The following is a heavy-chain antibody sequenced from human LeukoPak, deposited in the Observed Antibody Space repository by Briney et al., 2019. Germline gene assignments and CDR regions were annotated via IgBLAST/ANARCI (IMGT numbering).Heavy chain of an antibody. D-gene: IGHD3-10*01. Sequence: SETLSLTCTVSGGSISSYYWSWIRQPPGKGLEWIGYIYYSGSTNYNPSLKSRVTISVDTSKNQFSLKLSSVTAADTAVYYCARDPAGGDYWGQGTLVTVSS. CDR1: GGSISSYY. CDR3: ARDPAGGDY. V-gene: IGHV4-59*01. J-gene: IGHJ4*02. CDR2: IYYSGST.